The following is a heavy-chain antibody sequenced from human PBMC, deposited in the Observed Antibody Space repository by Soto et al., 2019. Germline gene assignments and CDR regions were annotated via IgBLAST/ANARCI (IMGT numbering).Heavy chain of an antibody. CDR2: IYDTGST. Sequence: SETLSLTCTVSGDSISSYYWSWIRQPPGKGLEWIGYIYDTGSTNYNPSLKSRVTISVDTSKNQFSLKLTSVTAADTAVYFCARELTMVRGVRPVYTWFDPWGQGTLVTVS. CDR3: ARELTMVRGVRPVYTWFDP. J-gene: IGHJ5*02. CDR1: GDSISSYY. D-gene: IGHD3-10*01. V-gene: IGHV4-59*01.